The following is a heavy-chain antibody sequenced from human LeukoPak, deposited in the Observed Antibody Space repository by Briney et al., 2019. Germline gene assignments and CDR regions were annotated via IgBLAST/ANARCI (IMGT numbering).Heavy chain of an antibody. V-gene: IGHV3-30*04. D-gene: IGHD5-18*01. Sequence: GRSVRLSRAASGFTFSTYAMHWVSQAPGKGLEWVAVILYDGSNKYYADSVKGRFTISRDNSKNTLYLQMNSLRAEDTAVYYCAKDRVTANYYYYYMDVWGKGTTVSVSS. CDR3: AKDRVTANYYYYYMDV. CDR1: GFTFSTYA. CDR2: ILYDGSNK. J-gene: IGHJ6*03.